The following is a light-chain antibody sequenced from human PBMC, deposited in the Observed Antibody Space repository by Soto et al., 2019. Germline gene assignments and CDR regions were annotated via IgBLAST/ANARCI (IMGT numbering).Light chain of an antibody. CDR1: QSISSW. J-gene: IGKJ1*01. CDR3: QQSYSTPRT. Sequence: DIQMTHAPSTLSASVGDRVTITCRASQSISSWLAWYQQKPGKAPKLLIYDASSLESGVPSRFSGSGSGTEFTLTISSLQPEDFATYSCQQSYSTPRTFGQGTKVDIK. V-gene: IGKV1-5*01. CDR2: DAS.